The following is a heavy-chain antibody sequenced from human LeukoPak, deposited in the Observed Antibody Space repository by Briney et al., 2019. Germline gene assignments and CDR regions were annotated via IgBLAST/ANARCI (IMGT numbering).Heavy chain of an antibody. CDR1: GFTFSSYA. V-gene: IGHV3-23*01. D-gene: IGHD3-3*01. J-gene: IGHJ6*03. Sequence: GGSLRLSCAASGFTFSSYAMSWVRQAPGKGLEWVSAISGSGGSTYYADSVKGRFTISRDNSKNTLYLQMNNLRAEDTAVYYCAKAPRDYDFWSGYDYYYYMDVWGKGTTVTVSS. CDR2: ISGSGGST. CDR3: AKAPRDYDFWSGYDYYYYMDV.